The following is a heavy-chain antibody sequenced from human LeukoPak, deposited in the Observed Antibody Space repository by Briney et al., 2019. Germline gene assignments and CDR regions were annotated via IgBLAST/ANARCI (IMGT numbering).Heavy chain of an antibody. CDR3: ARDRHINSWSNDRFDY. J-gene: IGHJ4*02. D-gene: IGHD6-13*01. CDR2: INQDASEK. Sequence: PGGSLRLSCAASRFTFSNYWMTWVRQAPGKGLEWVGNINQDASEKNYVDSVKGRFTISRDNAENSLYLQMNSLRAEDTAIYYCARDRHINSWSNDRFDYWGQGALVTVSS. CDR1: RFTFSNYW. V-gene: IGHV3-7*01.